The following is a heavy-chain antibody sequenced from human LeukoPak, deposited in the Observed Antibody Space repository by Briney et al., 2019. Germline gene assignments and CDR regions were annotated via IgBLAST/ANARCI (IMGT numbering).Heavy chain of an antibody. D-gene: IGHD6-13*01. J-gene: IGHJ1*01. CDR3: ARTESSSSWYYYFQH. CDR1: GYTFTSYY. CDR2: INPSGGST. Sequence: ASVKVSCKASGYTFTSYYMHWVRQAPGQGLESMGIINPSGGSTSYAQKFQGRVTMTRDTSTSTVYMELSSLRSEDTAVYYCARTESSSSWYYYFQHWGQGTLVTVSS. V-gene: IGHV1-46*01.